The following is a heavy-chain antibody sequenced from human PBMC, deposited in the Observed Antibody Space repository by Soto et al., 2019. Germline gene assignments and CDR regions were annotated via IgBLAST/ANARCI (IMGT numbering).Heavy chain of an antibody. CDR2: IYTSGST. Sequence: PSETLSLTCTVSGGSISSYYWSWIRQPAGKGLEWIGRIYTSGSTNYNPSLKSRVTMSVDTSKNQFSLKLSSVTAADTAVYYCARDLIANYYDSSGLGYWGQGTLVTVSS. V-gene: IGHV4-4*07. D-gene: IGHD3-22*01. CDR3: ARDLIANYYDSSGLGY. CDR1: GGSISSYY. J-gene: IGHJ4*02.